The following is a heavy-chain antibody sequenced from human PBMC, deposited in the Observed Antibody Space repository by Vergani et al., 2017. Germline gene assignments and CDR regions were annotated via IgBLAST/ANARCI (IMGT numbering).Heavy chain of an antibody. D-gene: IGHD2-2*01. CDR2: LRYDGSNE. CDR3: ANRYCSSLSCYAFYGMEV. CDR1: GFSFSTYG. V-gene: IGHV3-30*02. J-gene: IGHJ6*02. Sequence: VQLLESGGGLVQPGGSLRLSCAASGFSFSTYGMHWVRQAPGRGLEWVAFLRYDGSNEYYGDAVKGRFIISRDNSKNMLSLEMHSLRPEDTAVYYCANRYCSSLSCYAFYGMEVWGQGTTVTVSS.